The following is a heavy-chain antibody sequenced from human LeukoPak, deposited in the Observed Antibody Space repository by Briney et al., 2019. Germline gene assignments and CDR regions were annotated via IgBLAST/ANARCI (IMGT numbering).Heavy chain of an antibody. CDR1: GYTFTNYG. CDR2: IGTYTGNT. Sequence: GASVKVSCKASGYTFTNYGVSWVRQAPGQGLEWMGWIGTYTGNTNYVKKFQGRVTMTRDTSTSTAYMELRSLRSDDTAVYYCARAEDFITMVRGVVRGVPDYWGQGTLVTVSS. D-gene: IGHD3-10*01. J-gene: IGHJ4*02. CDR3: ARAEDFITMVRGVVRGVPDY. V-gene: IGHV1-18*01.